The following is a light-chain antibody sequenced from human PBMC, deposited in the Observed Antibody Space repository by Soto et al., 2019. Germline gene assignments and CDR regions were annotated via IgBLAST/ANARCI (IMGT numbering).Light chain of an antibody. J-gene: IGKJ2*01. CDR2: AAS. CDR1: QSIISY. Sequence: DIQMTQSPSSLSASVGDRVTITCQSSQSIISYLNWYQQKAGKAPQLLIYAASSLQSGVPARVSGSGSGTDFILSISSLQPEDSAIYYCQQSYSSPRTFGQGTKLEI. V-gene: IGKV1-39*01. CDR3: QQSYSSPRT.